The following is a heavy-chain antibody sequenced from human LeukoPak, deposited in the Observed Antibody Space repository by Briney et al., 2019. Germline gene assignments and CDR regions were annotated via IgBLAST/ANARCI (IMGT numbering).Heavy chain of an antibody. Sequence: TSETLSLTCAVYGGSFSGYYWSWIRQPPGKGLEWIGEINHSGSTNYNPSLKSRVTISVDTSKNQFSLKLSSVTAADTAVYYCASGGKHYYYYYMDVWGKGTTVTVSS. J-gene: IGHJ6*03. CDR3: ASGGKHYYYYYMDV. CDR1: GGSFSGYY. V-gene: IGHV4-34*01. CDR2: INHSGST.